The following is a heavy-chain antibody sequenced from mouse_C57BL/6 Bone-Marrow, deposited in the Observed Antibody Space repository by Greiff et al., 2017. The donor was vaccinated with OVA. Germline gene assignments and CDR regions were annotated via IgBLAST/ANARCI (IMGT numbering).Heavy chain of an antibody. D-gene: IGHD2-3*01. CDR3: ASRRWTAWFAD. Sequence: DVMLVESGGDLVKPGGSLKLSCAASGFTFSSYGMSWVRQTPDKRLEWVATISSGGSYTYYPDSVKGRFTISRENAKNTLYLQMSSLKSEDTEMYYCASRRWTAWFADWGQGTLVTVSA. V-gene: IGHV5-6*02. CDR1: GFTFSSYG. J-gene: IGHJ3*01. CDR2: ISSGGSYT.